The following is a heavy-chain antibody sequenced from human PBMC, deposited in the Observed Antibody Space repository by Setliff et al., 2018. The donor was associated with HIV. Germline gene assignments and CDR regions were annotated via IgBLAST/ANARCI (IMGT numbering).Heavy chain of an antibody. CDR1: GVYISNYH. CDR3: ARDVLKSNYLGYYYYLDV. CDR2: LHASGNT. V-gene: IGHV4-4*07. Sequence: SETLSLTCTISGVYISNYHWGWIRQPPGRGLEWIGRLHASGNTNYNPSLKSRVTMSIDTSKNQLSLRLTSVTAADTAVYYCARDVLKSNYLGYYYYLDVWGKGTTVTVSS. D-gene: IGHD3-9*01. J-gene: IGHJ6*03.